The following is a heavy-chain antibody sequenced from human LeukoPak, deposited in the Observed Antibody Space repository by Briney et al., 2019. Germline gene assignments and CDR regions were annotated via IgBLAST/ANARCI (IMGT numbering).Heavy chain of an antibody. CDR2: ISGSGGST. CDR1: GFTFSSYA. Sequence: TGGSLRLSCAASGFTFSSYAMSWVRQAPGKGLEWVSAISGSGGSTYYADSVKGRFTISRDNSKNTLYLQMNSLRAEDTAVYYCAKAPLYDFWSGYYPDYWGQGTLVTVSS. CDR3: AKAPLYDFWSGYYPDY. J-gene: IGHJ4*02. V-gene: IGHV3-23*01. D-gene: IGHD3-3*01.